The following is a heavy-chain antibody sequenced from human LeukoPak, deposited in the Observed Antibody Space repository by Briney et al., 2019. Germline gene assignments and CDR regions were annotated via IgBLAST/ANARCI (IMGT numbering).Heavy chain of an antibody. Sequence: ASVKVSCKASGYTFTGYYMHWVRQAPGQGLEWMGWINPNSGGTNYAQKFQGRVTMTRDTSISTAYMELSRLRSDDTAVYYCARDGADYYDSSGYYPPDYWGQGTLVTVSS. CDR3: ARDGADYYDSSGYYPPDY. V-gene: IGHV1-2*02. CDR2: INPNSGGT. D-gene: IGHD3-22*01. CDR1: GYTFTGYY. J-gene: IGHJ4*02.